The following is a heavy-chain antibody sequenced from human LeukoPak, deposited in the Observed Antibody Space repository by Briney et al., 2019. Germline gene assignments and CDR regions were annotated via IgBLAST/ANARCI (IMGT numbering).Heavy chain of an antibody. CDR2: IKSKTDGGTT. J-gene: IGHJ3*02. CDR3: TTDVLEWLPCDAFDI. Sequence: GGSLRLSCAASGFTFSNAWMSWVRQAPGKGLEWVGRIKSKTDGGTTDYAAPVKGRFTISRDDSKNTLYLQMNSLKTEDTAVYYCTTDVLEWLPCDAFDIWGQGTMVTVSS. D-gene: IGHD3-3*01. CDR1: GFTFSNAW. V-gene: IGHV3-15*01.